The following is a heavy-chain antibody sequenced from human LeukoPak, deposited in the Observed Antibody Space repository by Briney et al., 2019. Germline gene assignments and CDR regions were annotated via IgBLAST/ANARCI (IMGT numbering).Heavy chain of an antibody. J-gene: IGHJ2*01. CDR2: INPNSGGT. Sequence: ASVKVSCKASGYTFTGYYMHWVRQAPGQGLEWMGWINPNSGGTNYAQKFQGRVTMTRDTSISTAYMKLSRLRSDDTAVYYCARDPLAHDSSAYWYFDLWGRGTLVTVSS. CDR1: GYTFTGYY. CDR3: ARDPLAHDSSAYWYFDL. D-gene: IGHD3-22*01. V-gene: IGHV1-2*02.